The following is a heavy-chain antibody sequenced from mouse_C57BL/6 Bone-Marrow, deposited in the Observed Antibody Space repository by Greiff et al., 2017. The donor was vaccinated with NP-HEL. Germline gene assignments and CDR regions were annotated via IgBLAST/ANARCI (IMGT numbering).Heavy chain of an antibody. CDR3: ARSYYGTFYAMDY. CDR2: IYPRSGNT. V-gene: IGHV1-81*01. D-gene: IGHD1-1*01. Sequence: VQLQQSGAELARPGASVKLSCKASGYTFTSYGISWVKQRTGQGLEWIGEIYPRSGNTYYNEKFKGKATLTADKSSSTAYMELRSLTSEDAAVYFWARSYYGTFYAMDYWGQGTSVTVSS. CDR1: GYTFTSYG. J-gene: IGHJ4*01.